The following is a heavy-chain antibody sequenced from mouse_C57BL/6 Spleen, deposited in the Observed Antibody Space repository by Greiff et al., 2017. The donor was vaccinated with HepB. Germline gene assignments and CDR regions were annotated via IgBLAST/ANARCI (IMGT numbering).Heavy chain of an antibody. V-gene: IGHV1-50*01. CDR3: ASGDDSDY. CDR2: NDPSDSYT. J-gene: IGHJ2*01. CDR1: GYTFTSYW. Sequence: QVQLQQPGAELVKPGASVKLSCKASGYTFTSYWMQWVKQRPGQGLEWIGENDPSDSYTNYNPKFKGKATFTVDTSSSSTYMQLSSLTSEDSAVYYCASGDDSDYWGQVTTLTVSS. D-gene: IGHD2-4*01.